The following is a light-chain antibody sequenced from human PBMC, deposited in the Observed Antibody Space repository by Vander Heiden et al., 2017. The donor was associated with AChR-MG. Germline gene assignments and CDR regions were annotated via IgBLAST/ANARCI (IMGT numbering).Light chain of an antibody. V-gene: IGKV1-5*03. CDR3: QQYNGFSFS. Sequence: DIEMTQSPSTLSASPGDRVTITCRDSESISNWLAWYQQKPGKAPKLLIYKASILESGVPSRFSGRASGTEFTLTISSLQPDDFATYYCQQYNGFSFSFGGGTKIQIK. CDR1: ESISNW. CDR2: KAS. J-gene: IGKJ4*01.